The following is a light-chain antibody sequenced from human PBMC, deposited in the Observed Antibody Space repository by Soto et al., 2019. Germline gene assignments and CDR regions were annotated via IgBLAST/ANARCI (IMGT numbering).Light chain of an antibody. CDR2: DVN. CDR1: SSDVGGYSL. Sequence: QSALTQPASVSGSPGQSITISCTGTSSDVGGYSLVSWYQQHPGKSPKLMIYDVNIRPSGVSNRFSGSQSGNTASLTISGLQAEDEADYYCSSYTTTSTRVFGGGTKLTVL. CDR3: SSYTTTSTRV. J-gene: IGLJ2*01. V-gene: IGLV2-14*01.